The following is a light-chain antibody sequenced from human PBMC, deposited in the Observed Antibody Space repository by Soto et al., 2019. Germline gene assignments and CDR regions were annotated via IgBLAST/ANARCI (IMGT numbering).Light chain of an antibody. CDR1: QTFSSSN. V-gene: IGKV3-20*01. Sequence: EIVLTQSPGTLSLSPGERASLSCRASQTFSSSNLAWYQQKPGQPPRLLIYGSSSRAAGIPDRFSGSGSGTDFTLTISRLEPEDFAVYYCQHYSSSLYTFGWGTKLEIK. J-gene: IGKJ2*01. CDR2: GSS. CDR3: QHYSSSLYT.